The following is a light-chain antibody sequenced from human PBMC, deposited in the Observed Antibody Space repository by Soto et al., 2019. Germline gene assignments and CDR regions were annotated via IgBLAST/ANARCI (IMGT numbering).Light chain of an antibody. Sequence: DVLMTQSPSSLSASVGDRVTITCQASQDINNYLNWYQQKPGKAPKLLIYDASDLETGVPLRFRGSGSGAEFTFTISSLQPEDIATYYCQQCDKFPFTFGQGTKLEMK. CDR3: QQCDKFPFT. V-gene: IGKV1-33*01. J-gene: IGKJ2*01. CDR2: DAS. CDR1: QDINNY.